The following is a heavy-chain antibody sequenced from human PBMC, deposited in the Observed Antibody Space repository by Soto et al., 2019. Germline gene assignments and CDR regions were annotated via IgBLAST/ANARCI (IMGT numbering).Heavy chain of an antibody. CDR2: INHSGST. J-gene: IGHJ3*02. D-gene: IGHD2-15*01. CDR3: ARRGVLYCSGGSCYQDDNAFDI. Sequence: SETLSLTCAVYGGSFSGYYWSWIRQPPGKGLEWIGEINHSGSTNYNPSLKSRVTISVDTSKNQFSLKLSSVTAADTAVYYCARRGVLYCSGGSCYQDDNAFDIWGQGTMVTVSS. CDR1: GGSFSGYY. V-gene: IGHV4-34*01.